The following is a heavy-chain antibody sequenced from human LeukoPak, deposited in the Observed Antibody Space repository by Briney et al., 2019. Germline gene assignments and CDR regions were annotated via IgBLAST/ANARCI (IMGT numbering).Heavy chain of an antibody. J-gene: IGHJ6*03. V-gene: IGHV4-34*01. CDR2: INHSGST. CDR3: ARHKYYYGSGRKSYYMDV. CDR1: GGSFSGYY. D-gene: IGHD3-10*01. Sequence: SETLSLTCAVYGGSFSGYYWSWIRQPPGKGLEWIGEINHSGSTDYNPSLKSRVTISVDTSKNQFSLKLSSVTAADTAVYYCARHKYYYGSGRKSYYMDVWGKGTTVTISS.